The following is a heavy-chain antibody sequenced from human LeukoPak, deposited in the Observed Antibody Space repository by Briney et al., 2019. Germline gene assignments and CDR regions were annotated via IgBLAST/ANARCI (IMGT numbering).Heavy chain of an antibody. CDR2: ISSTSITM. D-gene: IGHD6-19*01. Sequence: QTGGSLRLSCAASGFTFSSYAMSWVRQAPGKGLEWVSYISSTSITMYYADSVKGRFTISRDNAKNSLYLQMNSLRADDTAVYYCARENILAVAGDFWGQGTLVTVSS. J-gene: IGHJ4*02. V-gene: IGHV3-48*01. CDR3: ARENILAVAGDF. CDR1: GFTFSSYA.